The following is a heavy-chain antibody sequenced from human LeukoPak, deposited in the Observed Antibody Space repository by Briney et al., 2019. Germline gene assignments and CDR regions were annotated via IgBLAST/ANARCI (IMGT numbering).Heavy chain of an antibody. Sequence: GGSLRLSCAASGFTFSSYGMHWVRQAPGKGLVWVSIINTDGSTTRYADFVEGRFTISRDNARNTLYLEMNSLRVEDTAVYFCARDISRTMDVWGQGTTVTV. CDR1: GFTFSSYG. V-gene: IGHV3-74*01. J-gene: IGHJ6*02. CDR3: ARDISRTMDV. CDR2: INTDGSTT. D-gene: IGHD2/OR15-2a*01.